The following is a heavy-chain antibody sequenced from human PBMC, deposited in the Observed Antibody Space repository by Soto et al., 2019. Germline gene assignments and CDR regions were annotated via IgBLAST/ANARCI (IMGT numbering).Heavy chain of an antibody. CDR2: ISWNSGSI. D-gene: IGHD3-22*01. J-gene: IGHJ6*02. CDR3: AKLAGDSSGYCLPYYYYYYGMDV. V-gene: IGHV3-9*01. Sequence: EVQLVESGGGLVQPGRSLRLSCAASGFTFDDYAMHWVRQAPGKGLEWVSGISWNSGSIGYADSVKGRFTISRDNAKNSLHLQMNSLRADDTALYYCAKLAGDSSGYCLPYYYYYYGMDVWGQGTTVTVSS. CDR1: GFTFDDYA.